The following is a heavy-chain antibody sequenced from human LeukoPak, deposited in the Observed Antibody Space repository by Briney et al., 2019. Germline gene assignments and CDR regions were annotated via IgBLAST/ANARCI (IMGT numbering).Heavy chain of an antibody. CDR3: TSRGGGGYNFGLY. CDR2: VSIGGSYI. CDR1: GFTFSDYT. J-gene: IGHJ4*02. Sequence: PGGSLRLSCAASGFTFSDYTMNWVRQAPGKGLEWVSSVSIGGSYIYYADSVKGRFTISRDNAKNSLYLQMNSLRADDTAVYYCTSRGGGGYNFGLYWGQGTLVTVSS. V-gene: IGHV3-21*01. D-gene: IGHD5-24*01.